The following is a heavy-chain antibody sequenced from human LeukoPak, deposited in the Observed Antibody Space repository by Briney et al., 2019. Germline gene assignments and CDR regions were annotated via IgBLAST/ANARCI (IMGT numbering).Heavy chain of an antibody. Sequence: GGSLRLSCAASGFTFSSYGMHWVRQAPGKGLEWVAVIWYDGSNKYYADSVKGRFTISRGNSKNTLYLQMNSLRAEDTAVYYCAREKYYYDSSGYYHFDYWGQGTLVTVSS. CDR1: GFTFSSYG. D-gene: IGHD3-22*01. CDR2: IWYDGSNK. V-gene: IGHV3-33*01. J-gene: IGHJ4*02. CDR3: AREKYYYDSSGYYHFDY.